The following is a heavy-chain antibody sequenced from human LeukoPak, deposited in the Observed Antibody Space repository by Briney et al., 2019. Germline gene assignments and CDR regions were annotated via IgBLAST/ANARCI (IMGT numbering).Heavy chain of an antibody. J-gene: IGHJ4*02. CDR1: GGTFSSYA. Sequence: ASVKVSCKASGGTFSSYAISWVRQAPGQGLEWMGRIIPIFGIANYAQKFQGRVTITADKSTSTAYMELSSLRAEDTAVYYCAKDDGWYPLRGYFDYWGQGTLVTVSS. D-gene: IGHD6-19*01. CDR3: AKDDGWYPLRGYFDY. CDR2: IIPIFGIA. V-gene: IGHV1-69*04.